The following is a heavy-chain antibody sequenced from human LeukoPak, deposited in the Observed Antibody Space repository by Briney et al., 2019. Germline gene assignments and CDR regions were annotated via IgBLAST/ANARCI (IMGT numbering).Heavy chain of an antibody. J-gene: IGHJ4*02. CDR3: ARHFGYDDTSDYQGVPDH. V-gene: IGHV4-4*07. CDR2: IYTSGST. CDR1: GGSISSYY. Sequence: SETLSLTCTVSGGSISSYYWSWIRQPAGKGLEWIGRIYTSGSTNYNPSLKSRVTMSVDTSKTQFSLRLSSVTAADTAVYYCARHFGYDDTSDYQGVPDHWGQGSLVTVSS. D-gene: IGHD3-22*01.